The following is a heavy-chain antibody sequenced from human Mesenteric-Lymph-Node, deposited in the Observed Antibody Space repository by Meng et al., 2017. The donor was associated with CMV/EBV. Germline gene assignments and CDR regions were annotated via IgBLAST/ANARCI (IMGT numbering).Heavy chain of an antibody. Sequence: SGGSIRSGGYYWNWIRQHPDKGLEWIGYIYYSGSTYYNPSLKSRVTISVDTSKTQFSLRLTSVTAADTAVYYCARERCSRDYCYFDYWGQGTLVTAPQ. CDR2: IYYSGST. D-gene: IGHD2-2*01. V-gene: IGHV4-31*02. J-gene: IGHJ4*02. CDR1: GGSIRSGGYY. CDR3: ARERCSRDYCYFDY.